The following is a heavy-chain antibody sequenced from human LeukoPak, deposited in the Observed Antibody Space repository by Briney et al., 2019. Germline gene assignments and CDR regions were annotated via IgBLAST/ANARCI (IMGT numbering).Heavy chain of an antibody. Sequence: GESLKVSCKASGYTFTGYGISWVRQAPGQGLEWMGWISAYNGNTNHTQKLQGRVTMTTDTSTSTAYMELRSLRSDDTAVYYCARDLEDISMVRGVIILPDYWGRGTLVTVSS. CDR2: ISAYNGNT. V-gene: IGHV1-18*01. CDR3: ARDLEDISMVRGVIILPDY. D-gene: IGHD3-10*01. CDR1: GYTFTGYG. J-gene: IGHJ4*02.